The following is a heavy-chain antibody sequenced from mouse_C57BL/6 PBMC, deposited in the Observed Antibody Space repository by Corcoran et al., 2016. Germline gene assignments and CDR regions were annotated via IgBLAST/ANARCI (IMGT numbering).Heavy chain of an antibody. CDR2: INPNNGGT. Sequence: EGQLQQSGPELVKPGASVKISCKASGYTFTDYYMNWVKQSHGKSLEWIGDINPNNGGTSYNQKFKGKATLTVDKSSSTAYMELRSLTSEDSAVYYCARSVTGRYYFDYCGQGTTLTASS. J-gene: IGHJ2*01. V-gene: IGHV1-26*01. CDR1: GYTFTDYY. D-gene: IGHD4-1*01. CDR3: ARSVTGRYYFDY.